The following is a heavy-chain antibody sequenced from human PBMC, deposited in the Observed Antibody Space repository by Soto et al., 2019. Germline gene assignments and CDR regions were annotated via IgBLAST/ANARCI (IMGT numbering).Heavy chain of an antibody. Sequence: GWSLRLSCVVSGIDFSNYAMTWVRQAPGKGLEWVAISSTSGRSTYHADSVRGRFTISRDNAKNTLHLEMNSLRAEDTAVYYCVRDGHCITTRCHGNWFDPWGQGNLVTVSS. CDR2: SSTSGRST. V-gene: IGHV3-23*01. CDR1: GIDFSNYA. CDR3: VRDGHCITTRCHGNWFDP. J-gene: IGHJ5*02. D-gene: IGHD2-2*01.